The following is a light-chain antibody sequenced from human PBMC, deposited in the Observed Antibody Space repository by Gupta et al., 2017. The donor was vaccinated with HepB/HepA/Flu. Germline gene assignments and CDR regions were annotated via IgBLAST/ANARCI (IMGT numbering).Light chain of an antibody. Sequence: EIVLTQSPATLSLSPGERATLSCGASQSVSSSYLACYQQKPGRAPRLLIYDASSRATGIPDRFSGSGSGTDFTLTISRREPEDFAVYYCQYDGSSPITFGRGTKVEIK. CDR3: QYDGSSPIT. J-gene: IGKJ4*01. CDR2: DAS. CDR1: QSVSSSY. V-gene: IGKV3D-20*01.